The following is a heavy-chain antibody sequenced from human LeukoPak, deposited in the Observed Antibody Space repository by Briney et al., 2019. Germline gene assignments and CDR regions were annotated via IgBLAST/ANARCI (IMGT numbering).Heavy chain of an antibody. J-gene: IGHJ4*02. CDR1: GFTFSSYA. V-gene: IGHV3-30-3*01. CDR2: ISYDGSNK. CDR3: ARQRTGTTEKGFDY. Sequence: PGGSLRLSCAASGFTFSSYAMHWVRQAPGKGLEWVAVISYDGSNKYYADSVKGRFTISRDNSKNTLYLQMNSLRAEDAAVYYCARQRTGTTEKGFDYWGQGTLVTVSS. D-gene: IGHD1-1*01.